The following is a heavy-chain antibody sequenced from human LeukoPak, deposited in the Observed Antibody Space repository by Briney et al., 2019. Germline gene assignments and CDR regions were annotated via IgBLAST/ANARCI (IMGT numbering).Heavy chain of an antibody. D-gene: IGHD3-22*01. Sequence: EASVKVSCKASGYTYTSYGISWVRQAPGQGLEWMGWISAYNGNTNYAQKLQGRVTMTTDTSTSTAYMELRSLRSDDTAVYYCARAYYYDSSGYGTFDPWGQGTLVTVSS. V-gene: IGHV1-18*01. J-gene: IGHJ5*02. CDR2: ISAYNGNT. CDR3: ARAYYYDSSGYGTFDP. CDR1: GYTYTSYG.